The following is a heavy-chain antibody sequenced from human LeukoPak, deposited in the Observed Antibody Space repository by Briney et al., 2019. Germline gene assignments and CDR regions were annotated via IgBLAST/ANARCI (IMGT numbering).Heavy chain of an antibody. CDR1: GFTFNAYG. J-gene: IGHJ4*02. D-gene: IGHD5-12*01. CDR2: IRDDGSNR. CDR3: AREGGMPRGYSGYDPGPLGY. Sequence: SGGSLRLSCAASGFTFNAYGMHWVRQAPGKGLDWVAFIRDDGSNRYYADSVRGRFTISRDNSKNTLYLQMNSLRAEDTAVYYCAREGGMPRGYSGYDPGPLGYWGQGTLVTVSS. V-gene: IGHV3-30*02.